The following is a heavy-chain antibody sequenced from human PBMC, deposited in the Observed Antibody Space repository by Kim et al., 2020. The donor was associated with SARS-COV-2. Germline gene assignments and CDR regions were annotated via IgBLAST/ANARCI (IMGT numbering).Heavy chain of an antibody. CDR2: INHSGST. CDR1: GGSFSGYY. CDR3: ARYSQNGGYCSSTSCPRGFDY. D-gene: IGHD2-2*01. V-gene: IGHV4-34*01. Sequence: SETLSLTCAVYGGSFSGYYWSWIRQPPGKGLEWIGEINHSGSTNYNPSLKSRVTISVDTSKNQFSLKLSSVTAADTAVYYCARYSQNGGYCSSTSCPRGFDYWGQGTLVTVSS. J-gene: IGHJ4*02.